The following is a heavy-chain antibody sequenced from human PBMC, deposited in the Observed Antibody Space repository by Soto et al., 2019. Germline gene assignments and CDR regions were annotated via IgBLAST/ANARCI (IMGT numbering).Heavy chain of an antibody. CDR3: TTAPFSFITLPGTSFLIGMDV. CDR2: FYYSENT. CDR1: GGSITSSSYS. V-gene: IGHV4-39*02. Sequence: SETLSLTCAVSGGSITSSSYSWGWVRQPPGKGLEWIATFYYSENTHYNPSLKSRVTISVDTSKNQFSLILTSVTAADTAVYYCTTAPFSFITLPGTSFLIGMDVWGQGTTVTVSS. J-gene: IGHJ6*02. D-gene: IGHD3-10*01.